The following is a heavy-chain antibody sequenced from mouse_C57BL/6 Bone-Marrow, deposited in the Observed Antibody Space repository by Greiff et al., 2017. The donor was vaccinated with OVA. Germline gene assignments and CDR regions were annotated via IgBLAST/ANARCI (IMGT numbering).Heavy chain of an antibody. J-gene: IGHJ3*01. D-gene: IGHD2-5*01. Sequence: EVMLVESGGGLVKPGGSLKLSCAASGFTFSSYAMSWVRQTPEKRLEWVATISDGGSYTYYPDNVKGRFTISRDNAKNNLYLQMRHLKSEDTAMYYCASTYSNSFAYWGQGTLVTVSA. V-gene: IGHV5-4*03. CDR2: ISDGGSYT. CDR1: GFTFSSYA. CDR3: ASTYSNSFAY.